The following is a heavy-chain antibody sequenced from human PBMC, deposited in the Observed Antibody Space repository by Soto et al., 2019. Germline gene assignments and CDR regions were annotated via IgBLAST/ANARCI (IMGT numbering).Heavy chain of an antibody. J-gene: IGHJ6*02. CDR2: IYYSGST. Sequence: SETLSLTCTVSGGSISNYYWSWIRQPPGKGLEWIGYIYYSGSTNYNPSLKSRVTISVDTSKNHFSLKLSSVTAADTAVYYCARDLGGYDNYYYGMDGWGQGTKVTVSS. D-gene: IGHD5-12*01. CDR1: GGSISNYY. CDR3: ARDLGGYDNYYYGMDG. V-gene: IGHV4-59*01.